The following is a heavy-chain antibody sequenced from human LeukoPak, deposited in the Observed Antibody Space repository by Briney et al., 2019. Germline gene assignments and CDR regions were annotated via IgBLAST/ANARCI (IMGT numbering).Heavy chain of an antibody. D-gene: IGHD3-3*01. CDR1: GCIFTSYW. J-gene: IGHJ4*02. Sequence: GASPQISCQCSGCIFTSYWIGWVRQLPGKGLGWVVIIYPGDSDTRYSPSFQGQVTISADKSISTAYLQWSSLKASDTPMYYCASSPTQYFWRGPPHYFAYWGQGTLVTLPS. CDR3: ASSPTQYFWRGPPHYFAY. CDR2: IYPGDSDT. V-gene: IGHV5-51*01.